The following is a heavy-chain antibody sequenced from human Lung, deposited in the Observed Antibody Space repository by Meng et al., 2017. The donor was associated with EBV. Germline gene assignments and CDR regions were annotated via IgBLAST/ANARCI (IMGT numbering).Heavy chain of an antibody. J-gene: IGHJ4*02. V-gene: IGHV1-3*01. CDR3: ARTGCSSSSCYDY. CDR1: GNSFTTFA. CDR2: INAGNGNT. D-gene: IGHD2-2*01. Sequence: VALVINIGAPVKVSSKASGNSFTTFAMHWVRQAPGQRLEWMGWINAGNGNTKYSEKFQSRVTITRDTAASTAYMELSSLRSEDTAVYYCARTGCSSSSCYDYWGQGTLVTVSS.